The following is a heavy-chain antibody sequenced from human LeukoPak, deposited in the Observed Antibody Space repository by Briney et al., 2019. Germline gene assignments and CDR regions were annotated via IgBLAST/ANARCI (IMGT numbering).Heavy chain of an antibody. CDR2: ISYSGST. CDR1: GGSISSYY. J-gene: IGHJ4*02. Sequence: SETLSLTCTVSGGSISSYYWSWIRQPPGTGLEWIGYISYSGSTNHNPSLKSRVTISVDTSKNQLSLKLNSVTAADTAVYYCARYIWGSYPTFEDYWGQGSLVTVSS. CDR3: ARYIWGSYPTFEDY. V-gene: IGHV4-59*01. D-gene: IGHD3-16*02.